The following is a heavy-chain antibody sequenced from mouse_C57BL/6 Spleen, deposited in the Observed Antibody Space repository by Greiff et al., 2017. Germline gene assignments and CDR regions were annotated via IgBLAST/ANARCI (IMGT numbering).Heavy chain of an antibody. J-gene: IGHJ4*01. CDR3: TRSHSNYVDYYAMDY. CDR2: IDPETGGT. D-gene: IGHD2-5*01. Sequence: QVHVKQSGAELVRPGASVTLSCKASGYTFTDYEMHWVKQTPVHGLEWIGAIDPETGGTAYNQKFKGKAILTADKSSSTAYMELRSLTSEDSAVYYCTRSHSNYVDYYAMDYWGQGTSVTVSS. V-gene: IGHV1-15*01. CDR1: GYTFTDYE.